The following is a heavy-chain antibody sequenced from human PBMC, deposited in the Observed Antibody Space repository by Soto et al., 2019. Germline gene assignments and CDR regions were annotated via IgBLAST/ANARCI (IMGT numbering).Heavy chain of an antibody. CDR2: ISGSGGST. J-gene: IGHJ6*02. CDR1: GFTFSSYA. V-gene: IGHV3-23*01. CDR3: AKDFVKLEPPVGLKELYYYYGMDV. Sequence: PGGSLRLSCAASGFTFSSYAMSWVRQAPGKGLEWVSAISGSGGSTYYADSVKGRFTISRDNSKNTLYLQMNSLRAEDTAVYYCAKDFVKLEPPVGLKELYYYYGMDVWGQGTTVTVSS. D-gene: IGHD1-1*01.